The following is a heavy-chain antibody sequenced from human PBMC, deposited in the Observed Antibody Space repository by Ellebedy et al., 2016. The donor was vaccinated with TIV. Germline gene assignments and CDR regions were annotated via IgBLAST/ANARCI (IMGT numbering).Heavy chain of an antibody. Sequence: GESLKISCAGSGFTFDEFGMSWVRQTPGKGLEWVSGINWNGDTTSYGDSVKGRFTISRDNAKNSLYLQMSSLRAEDTAVYYCARGGNAESAVSHWGQGTLVTVSS. J-gene: IGHJ4*02. CDR3: ARGGNAESAVSH. D-gene: IGHD1-14*01. V-gene: IGHV3-20*04. CDR1: GFTFDEFG. CDR2: INWNGDTT.